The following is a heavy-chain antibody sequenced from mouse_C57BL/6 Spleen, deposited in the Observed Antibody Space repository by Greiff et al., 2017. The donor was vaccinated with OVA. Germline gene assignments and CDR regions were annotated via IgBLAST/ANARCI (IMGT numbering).Heavy chain of an antibody. V-gene: IGHV1-15*01. CDR2: IDPETGGT. CDR3: TIILRRDYFDY. CDR1: GYTFTDYE. J-gene: IGHJ2*01. D-gene: IGHD1-1*01. Sequence: VQLQQSGAELVRPGASVTLSCKASGYTFTDYEMHWVKQTPVHGLEWIGAIDPETGGTAYNQKFKGKAILTADKSSSTAYMELRSLTSEDSAVYYCTIILRRDYFDYWGQGTTLTVSS.